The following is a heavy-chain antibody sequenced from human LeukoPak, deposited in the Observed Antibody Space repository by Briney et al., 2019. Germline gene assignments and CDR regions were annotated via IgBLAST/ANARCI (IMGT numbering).Heavy chain of an antibody. J-gene: IGHJ4*02. D-gene: IGHD6-13*01. CDR3: ARRVAAAGTGWNY. CDR2: IYTSGST. Sequence: PSETLSLTCTVSGGSISSGSYDWSWIRQPAGKGLEWIGRIYTSGSTNYNPSLKSRVTISVDTSKNQFSLKLSSVTAADTAVYYCARRVAAAGTGWNYWGQGTLVTVSS. CDR1: GGSISSGSYD. V-gene: IGHV4-61*02.